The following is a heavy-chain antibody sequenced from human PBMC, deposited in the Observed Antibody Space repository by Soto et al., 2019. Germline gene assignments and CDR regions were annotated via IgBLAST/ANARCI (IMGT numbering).Heavy chain of an antibody. J-gene: IGHJ6*03. CDR3: ARVPVTYYYYTDV. D-gene: IGHD4-4*01. Sequence: QVQLQESGPGLVKPSETLSLTCTVSGGSISSYYWSWIRQPPGKGLEWIGYIYYSGSTNYNPSLMSRVTISADTSEDQFSLMLRCVTAAETAVYYCARVPVTYYYYTDVWGKGTTVTVSS. V-gene: IGHV4-59*01. CDR2: IYYSGST. CDR1: GGSISSYY.